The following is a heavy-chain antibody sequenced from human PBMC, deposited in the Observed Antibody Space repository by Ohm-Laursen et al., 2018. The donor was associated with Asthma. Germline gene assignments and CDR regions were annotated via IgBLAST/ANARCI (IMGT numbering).Heavy chain of an antibody. V-gene: IGHV3-30*04. D-gene: IGHD1/OR15-1a*01. J-gene: IGHJ3*02. CDR3: AREAGTHDAFDI. CDR2: ISYDGSNK. Sequence: SLRLSCAASGFTFSSYAMHWVRQAPGKGLEWAAVISYDGSNKDYADSVKGRFTISRDNSKNTLYLQMNSLRAEDTAVYYCAREAGTHDAFDIWGQGTMVTVSS. CDR1: GFTFSSYA.